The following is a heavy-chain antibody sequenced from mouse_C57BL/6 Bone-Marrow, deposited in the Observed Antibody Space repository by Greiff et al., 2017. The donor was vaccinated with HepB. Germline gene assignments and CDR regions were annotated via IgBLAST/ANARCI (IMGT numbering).Heavy chain of an antibody. J-gene: IGHJ2*01. V-gene: IGHV1-80*01. Sequence: VKLVESGAELVKPGASVKISCKASGYAFSSYWMNWVKQRPGKGLEWIGQIYPGDGDTNYNGKFKGKATLTADKSSSTAYMQLSSLTSEDSAVYFCARSTMVTRYFDYWGQGTTLTVSS. CDR2: IYPGDGDT. CDR1: GYAFSSYW. CDR3: ARSTMVTRYFDY. D-gene: IGHD2-1*01.